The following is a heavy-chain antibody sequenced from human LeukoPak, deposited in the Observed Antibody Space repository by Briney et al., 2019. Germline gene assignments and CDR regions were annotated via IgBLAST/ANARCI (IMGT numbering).Heavy chain of an antibody. J-gene: IGHJ4*02. CDR1: GFTFSSYA. V-gene: IGHV3-30-3*01. D-gene: IGHD2/OR15-2a*01. Sequence: GGALRLSCAASGFTFSSYAMHWVRQAPGKGLEWVAVISYDGSNKYYADSVKGRFTISRDNSKNTLYLQINSLRAEDTAVYYCARVRSTLALTSRLVYWGQGTLVTVSS. CDR2: ISYDGSNK. CDR3: ARVRSTLALTSRLVY.